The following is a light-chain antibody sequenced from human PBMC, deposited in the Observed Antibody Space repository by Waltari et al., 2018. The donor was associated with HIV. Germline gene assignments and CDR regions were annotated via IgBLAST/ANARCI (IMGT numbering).Light chain of an antibody. CDR1: QNIDKS. J-gene: IGKJ3*01. CDR3: QQSYGAPLT. V-gene: IGKV1-39*01. Sequence: DIQMNQSPSSLSASVGDRGTFTCRASQNIDKSLNWYQQKPGKAPTVLVYASSNLQSGVPSRFSGSGSGTDFTLSISSLQPEDFATYYCQQSYGAPLTFGPGTKLDI. CDR2: ASS.